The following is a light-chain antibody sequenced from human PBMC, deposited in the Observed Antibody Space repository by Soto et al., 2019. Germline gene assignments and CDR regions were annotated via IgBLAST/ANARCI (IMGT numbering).Light chain of an antibody. CDR3: QHRGT. J-gene: IGKJ1*01. CDR2: DAS. V-gene: IGKV3-11*01. CDR1: QSFNNY. Sequence: IVLTQSPATLSLSPGERATLSCKASQSFNNYLAWYQQKPGQAPRLLIYDASNRATGIPARFSGSGSGTDFTLTISSLEPEDFATYYCQHRGTFGQGTKVDIK.